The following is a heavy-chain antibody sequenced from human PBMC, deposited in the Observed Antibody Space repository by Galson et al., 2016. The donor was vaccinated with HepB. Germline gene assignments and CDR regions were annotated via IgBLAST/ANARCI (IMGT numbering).Heavy chain of an antibody. CDR2: INPDETIT. Sequence: SLRLSCAASGFTFTSHWMHWVRRGPGKGLVWVSIINPDETITSYADSVKGRFTISRDNAKNTLYLQMNSLRAEDTAVYYCARDNSNHEGWWLDPWGQGTLVTVSS. D-gene: IGHD2/OR15-2a*01. V-gene: IGHV3-74*01. J-gene: IGHJ5*02. CDR3: ARDNSNHEGWWLDP. CDR1: GFTFTSHW.